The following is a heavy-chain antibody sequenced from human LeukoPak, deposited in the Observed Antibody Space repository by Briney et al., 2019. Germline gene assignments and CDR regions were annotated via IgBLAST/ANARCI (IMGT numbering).Heavy chain of an antibody. Sequence: PGGSLRLSCAASGFTFSSYSMNWVRQAPGKGLEWVSSISSSSSYIYYADSVKGRFTISRDNAKNSLYLQMNSLRAEDTAVYYCARDPYGSGSYYMFWFDPWGQGTLVTVSS. CDR1: GFTFSSYS. CDR2: ISSSSSYI. J-gene: IGHJ5*02. CDR3: ARDPYGSGSYYMFWFDP. V-gene: IGHV3-21*01. D-gene: IGHD3-10*01.